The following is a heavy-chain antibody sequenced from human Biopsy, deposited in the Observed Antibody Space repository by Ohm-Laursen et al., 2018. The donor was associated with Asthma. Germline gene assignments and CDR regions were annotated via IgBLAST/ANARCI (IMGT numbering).Heavy chain of an antibody. J-gene: IGHJ4*02. CDR3: ARKAGSCISRTCYSLDF. CDR1: GGTFNTYV. V-gene: IGHV1-69*13. CDR2: INPVFGTT. D-gene: IGHD2-2*01. Sequence: SVKVSCKSLGGTFNTYVIGWVRQAPGQGLEWMGGINPVFGTTTYPQKFQGRVTITADDSTSTVYMELSSLRSEDMAVYYCARKAGSCISRTCYSLDFWGQGTLVTVSS.